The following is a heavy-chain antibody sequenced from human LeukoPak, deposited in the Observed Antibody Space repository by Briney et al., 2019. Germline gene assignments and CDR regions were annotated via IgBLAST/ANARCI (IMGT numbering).Heavy chain of an antibody. J-gene: IGHJ6*03. Sequence: GSSVKVSCKASGGTFSSYAISWVRQAPGQGLEWMGGIIPIFGTATYAQKFQGRVTITADESTSTAYMELSSLRSDDTAVYYCARSGEEDGYNYFYFYYYMDVWGKGTTVTVSS. V-gene: IGHV1-69*01. CDR1: GGTFSSYA. D-gene: IGHD5-24*01. CDR3: ARSGEEDGYNYFYFYYYMDV. CDR2: IIPIFGTA.